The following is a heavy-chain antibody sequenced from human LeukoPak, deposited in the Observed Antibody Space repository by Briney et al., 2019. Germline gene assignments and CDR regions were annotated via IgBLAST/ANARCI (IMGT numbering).Heavy chain of an antibody. Sequence: SVKVSCKDSGGTFSSYAISWVRQAPGQGLEWMGGIIPIFGTANYAQKFQGRVTITTDESTSTAYMELSSLRSEDTAVYYCASITIFGVGPRSYWYFDLWGRGTLVTVSS. J-gene: IGHJ2*01. V-gene: IGHV1-69*05. D-gene: IGHD3-3*01. CDR1: GGTFSSYA. CDR2: IIPIFGTA. CDR3: ASITIFGVGPRSYWYFDL.